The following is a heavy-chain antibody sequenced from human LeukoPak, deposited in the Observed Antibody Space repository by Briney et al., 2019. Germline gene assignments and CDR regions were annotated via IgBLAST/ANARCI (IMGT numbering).Heavy chain of an antibody. CDR3: ATLYGTFDY. CDR2: IYYSGST. D-gene: IGHD1-14*01. Sequence: SETLSLTCTVSGGSISSYYWSWIRQPPGKGLEWIGYIYYSGSTNYNPSLKSRATISVDTSKNQFSLKLNSVTAADTAVYYCATLYGTFDYWGQGTLVTVSS. J-gene: IGHJ4*02. V-gene: IGHV4-59*03. CDR1: GGSISSYY.